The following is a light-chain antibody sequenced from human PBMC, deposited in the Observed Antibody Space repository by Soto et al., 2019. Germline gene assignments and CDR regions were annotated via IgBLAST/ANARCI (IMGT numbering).Light chain of an antibody. CDR2: RND. CDR3: QSFDSSRGDYV. J-gene: IGLJ1*01. CDR1: SSNIGAGYD. V-gene: IGLV1-40*01. Sequence: QSVLTQPPSVSGAPGPRVTISCTGSSSNIGAGYDVHWYQQLPGTAPKLLIYRNDNRPSGVPDRFSGSKSGTSASLAITGLQAEDEADYYCQSFDSSRGDYVFGTGTKVTVL.